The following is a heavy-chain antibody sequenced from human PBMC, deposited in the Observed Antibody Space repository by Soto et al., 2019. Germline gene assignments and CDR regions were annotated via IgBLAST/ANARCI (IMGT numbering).Heavy chain of an antibody. CDR3: AREGLSGYYYYMDV. V-gene: IGHV4-34*01. Sequence: SETLSLTCAVYGGSFSGYYWSWIRQPPGKGLEWIGEINHSGSTNYNPSLKGRVTISVDTSKNQFSLKLSSVTAADTAVYYCAREGLSGYYYYMDVWGKGTTVTVSS. CDR2: INHSGST. CDR1: GGSFSGYY. J-gene: IGHJ6*03. D-gene: IGHD6-25*01.